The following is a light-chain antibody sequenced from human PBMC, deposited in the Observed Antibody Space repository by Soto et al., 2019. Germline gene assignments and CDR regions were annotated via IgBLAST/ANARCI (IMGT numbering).Light chain of an antibody. Sequence: DIVMTQSPDSLAVSLGERATINCKSSQSVLYSSINKNYLAWYQQKPGQPPKLLIYWASTRESGVPDRFIGSGSGTDFTLTISSLQAEDVAVYYCQQYYNTLYTFGQGTKLEIK. CDR2: WAS. CDR1: QSVLYSSINKNY. CDR3: QQYYNTLYT. V-gene: IGKV4-1*01. J-gene: IGKJ2*01.